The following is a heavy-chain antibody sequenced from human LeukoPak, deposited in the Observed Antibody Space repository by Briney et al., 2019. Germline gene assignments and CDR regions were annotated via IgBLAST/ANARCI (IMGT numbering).Heavy chain of an antibody. Sequence: PGGSLRLSCAASGFTFSSYSMNWVRQAPGKGLEWVSSISSSSSYIYYADSVKGRFTISRDNAKNSLYLQTNSLRAEDTAVYYCARAPHPTVAAPFDYWGQGTLVTVSS. CDR3: ARAPHPTVAAPFDY. D-gene: IGHD4-23*01. J-gene: IGHJ4*02. V-gene: IGHV3-21*01. CDR2: ISSSSSYI. CDR1: GFTFSSYS.